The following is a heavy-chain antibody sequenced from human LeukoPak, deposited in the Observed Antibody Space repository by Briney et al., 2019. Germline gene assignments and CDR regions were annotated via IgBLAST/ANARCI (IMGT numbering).Heavy chain of an antibody. CDR2: ISSSSSYI. Sequence: GGSLRLSCAASGFTFSSYSMDWVRQAPGKGLEWVSSISSSSSYIYYADSVKGRFTISRDNAKNSLYLQMNSLRAEDTAVYYCARDLPHYYDSSGYSRGHAFDIWGQGTMVTVSS. J-gene: IGHJ3*02. D-gene: IGHD3-22*01. V-gene: IGHV3-21*01. CDR3: ARDLPHYYDSSGYSRGHAFDI. CDR1: GFTFSSYS.